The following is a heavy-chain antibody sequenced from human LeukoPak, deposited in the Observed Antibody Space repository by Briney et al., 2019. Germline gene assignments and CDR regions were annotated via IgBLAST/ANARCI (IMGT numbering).Heavy chain of an antibody. CDR3: ARGPFHIVVVPAHGMDV. Sequence: ASVKVSCTASGYTFTSYDINWVRQATGQGLERMGWMNPNSGNTGYAQKFQGRVTMTRNTSISTAYMELSSLRSEDTAVYYCARGPFHIVVVPAHGMDVWGQGTTVTVSS. J-gene: IGHJ6*02. CDR2: MNPNSGNT. D-gene: IGHD2-2*01. CDR1: GYTFTSYD. V-gene: IGHV1-8*01.